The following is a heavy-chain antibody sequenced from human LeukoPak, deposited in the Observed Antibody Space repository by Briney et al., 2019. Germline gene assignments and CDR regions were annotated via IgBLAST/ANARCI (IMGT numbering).Heavy chain of an antibody. D-gene: IGHD5-12*01. CDR3: ARSSGYDDLFDY. CDR1: GFTVSSNY. J-gene: IGHJ4*02. Sequence: GGSLRLSCAASGFTVSSNYMSWVRQAPGKGLEWVSVIYSGGSTYYADSVKGRFTISRDNSKNTLYLQMNSLRAEDTAVYYCARSSGYDDLFDYWGQGTLVTVSS. V-gene: IGHV3-53*01. CDR2: IYSGGST.